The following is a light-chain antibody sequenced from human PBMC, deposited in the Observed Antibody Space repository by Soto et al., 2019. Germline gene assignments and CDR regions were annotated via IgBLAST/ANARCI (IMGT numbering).Light chain of an antibody. CDR3: TSYSSATTLV. J-gene: IGLJ3*02. CDR2: GVT. Sequence: QSALTQPASVSGSPGQSITISCTGTGSDVGGYTFVSWYQQRPGKAPKLLIYGVTNRPSGVSNRFSGSKSGNTASLTISGLQAEDEADYYCTSYSSATTLVFGGGTKLTVL. V-gene: IGLV2-14*01. CDR1: GSDVGGYTF.